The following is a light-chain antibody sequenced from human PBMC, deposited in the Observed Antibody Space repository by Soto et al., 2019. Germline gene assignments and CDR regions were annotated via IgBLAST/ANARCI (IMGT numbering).Light chain of an antibody. CDR2: EVS. CDR3: TSYTSSTTVVV. V-gene: IGLV2-14*01. J-gene: IGLJ2*01. Sequence: QSALTQPASVSGSPGQSITISCTGTSSDVGYYDYVSWYQQHPGKAPKLMIYEVSNRPSGVSTRFSGSKSAYTATLTISGPQAEDEADYYCTSYTSSTTVVVFGGGTKLTV. CDR1: SSDVGYYDY.